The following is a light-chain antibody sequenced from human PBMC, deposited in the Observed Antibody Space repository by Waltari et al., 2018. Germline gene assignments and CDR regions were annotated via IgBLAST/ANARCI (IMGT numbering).Light chain of an antibody. CDR1: LDISSY. CDR3: QQLNSYPLT. J-gene: IGKJ4*01. Sequence: IQLTQSPSSLSASVGDRVTITCRASLDISSYLAWYQQKPGRAPKLLIYAASTLQSGVPSRFSDSGSGTDFTLTISSLQPEDFATYYCQQLNSYPLTFGGGTKVEIK. V-gene: IGKV1-9*01. CDR2: AAS.